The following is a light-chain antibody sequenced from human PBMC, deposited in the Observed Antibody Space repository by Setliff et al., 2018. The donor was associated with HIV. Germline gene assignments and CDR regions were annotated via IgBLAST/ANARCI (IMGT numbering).Light chain of an antibody. CDR1: NSNIGSNA. J-gene: IGLJ1*01. CDR2: TNY. V-gene: IGLV1-44*01. Sequence: QSVLTQPPSASGTPGQRVTISCSGTNSNIGSNAVNWYQQLPGTAPKLLIYTNYQRPSWVPDRFSGSKSGTSASLGISGLQSEDEADYYCAAWDASLIRYFFGTGTKVTVL. CDR3: AAWDASLIRYF.